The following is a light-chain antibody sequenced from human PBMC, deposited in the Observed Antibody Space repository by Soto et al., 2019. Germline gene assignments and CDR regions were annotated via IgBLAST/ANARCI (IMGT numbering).Light chain of an antibody. CDR1: QALSNY. Sequence: DIQLTQSPSVLSASVGDTVTITCRASQALSNYLAWYQQKPGKAPDLLIYSASTLQSGVPSRFSGSGSETEFSLTIRALQPEDFATYYCQQLSRYPLTFGGGTKG. V-gene: IGKV1-9*01. J-gene: IGKJ4*01. CDR2: SAS. CDR3: QQLSRYPLT.